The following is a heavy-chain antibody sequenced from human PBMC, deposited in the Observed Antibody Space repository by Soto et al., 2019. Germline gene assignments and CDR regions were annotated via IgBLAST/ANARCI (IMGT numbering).Heavy chain of an antibody. CDR3: ARGFSRYYYDSSGYPRLKVNWFDP. V-gene: IGHV4-34*01. Sequence: QVQLQQWGAGLLKPSETLSLTCAVYGGSFSGYYWSWIRQPPGKGLEWIGEINHSGSTNYNPSLKSRVTISVDTSKNQFSLKLSSVTAADTAVYYCARGFSRYYYDSSGYPRLKVNWFDPWGQGTLVTVSS. CDR2: INHSGST. CDR1: GGSFSGYY. D-gene: IGHD3-22*01. J-gene: IGHJ5*02.